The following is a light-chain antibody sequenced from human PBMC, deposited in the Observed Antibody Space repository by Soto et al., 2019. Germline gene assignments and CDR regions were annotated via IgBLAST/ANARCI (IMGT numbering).Light chain of an antibody. Sequence: QSVLTQPPSASGTPGQRVTISCSGSNSNIGSNTVNWYQQLPGTAPKLLIYYDNLRPSGVPDRISGSKSGTSASLGISGLRSDDEADYYCAAWDDSLNGRVFGTGTKLTVL. CDR2: YDN. CDR1: NSNIGSNT. CDR3: AAWDDSLNGRV. J-gene: IGLJ1*01. V-gene: IGLV1-44*01.